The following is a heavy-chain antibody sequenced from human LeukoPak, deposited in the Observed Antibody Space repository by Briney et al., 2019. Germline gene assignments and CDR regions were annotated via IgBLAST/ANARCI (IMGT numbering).Heavy chain of an antibody. CDR3: ARSFKDYYGSGPFDY. CDR1: DGSINSGGYF. Sequence: PSETLSLTCTVSDGSINSGGYFWSWLRQHPGKGLEWIGYTYYSGSTYYNPSLKSRVTISVDTSKSQFSLRLSSVTAADTAVYYCARSFKDYYGSGPFDYWGQGALVTVSS. V-gene: IGHV4-31*03. CDR2: TYYSGST. J-gene: IGHJ4*02. D-gene: IGHD3-10*01.